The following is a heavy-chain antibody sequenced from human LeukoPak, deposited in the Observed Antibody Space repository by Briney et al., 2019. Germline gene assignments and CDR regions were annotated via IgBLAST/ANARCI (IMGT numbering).Heavy chain of an antibody. CDR2: ISGGGGST. Sequence: GGSLRLSCAASGFTFSSHAISWVRQAPGKGLEWVSGISGGGGSTYYADPVKGRFTISRDNSKNTLYLQMNSLRAEDTAVYYCAKARLGIDFDYWGQGTLVTVSS. CDR3: AKARLGIDFDY. D-gene: IGHD7-27*01. V-gene: IGHV3-23*01. J-gene: IGHJ4*02. CDR1: GFTFSSHA.